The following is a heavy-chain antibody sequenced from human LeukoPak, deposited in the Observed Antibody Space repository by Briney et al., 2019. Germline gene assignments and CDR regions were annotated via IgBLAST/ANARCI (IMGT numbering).Heavy chain of an antibody. V-gene: IGHV3-23*01. D-gene: IGHD5-12*01. Sequence: GGSLRLSCAASGFTFSSYAMSWVRQAPGKGLEWVSTLSGSGDTSYYSDSAKGRVTTSRDNSRNTLYLQMSSLRAEDTAVYYCAKSLIGSGYGWAPFDYWGQGTLVTVSS. CDR2: LSGSGDTS. J-gene: IGHJ4*02. CDR1: GFTFSSYA. CDR3: AKSLIGSGYGWAPFDY.